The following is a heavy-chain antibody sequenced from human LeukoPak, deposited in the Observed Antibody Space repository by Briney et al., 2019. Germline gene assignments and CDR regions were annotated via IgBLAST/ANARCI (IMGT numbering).Heavy chain of an antibody. CDR2: IKGSGSGT. Sequence: GSLRLSCAVSGLTFRSSAMSWVRQAPGKGLEWVSAIKGSGSGTYYGDSVEGRFTISRDTSKVAPYLQVNSLRAEDTALYYCAKAIVGVSELGYWGQGTLVTVAS. J-gene: IGHJ4*02. CDR1: GLTFRSSA. V-gene: IGHV3-23*01. CDR3: AKAIVGVSELGY. D-gene: IGHD1-26*01.